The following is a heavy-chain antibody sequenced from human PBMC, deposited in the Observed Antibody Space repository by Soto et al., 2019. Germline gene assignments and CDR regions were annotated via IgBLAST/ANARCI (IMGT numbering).Heavy chain of an antibody. CDR1: GYSISSGSY. J-gene: IGHJ4*01. D-gene: IGHD6-19*01. Sequence: SETLSLTCTVSGYSISSGSYWGWIRQPPGKGPEWIASIYHGGTTFYNPSLKSRVTVSVDKSNNQFSLKLRSVTAADTAVYYCAKAHVMVAAGSTFDYWGHGTLVTVSS. V-gene: IGHV4-38-2*02. CDR2: IYHGGTT. CDR3: AKAHVMVAAGSTFDY.